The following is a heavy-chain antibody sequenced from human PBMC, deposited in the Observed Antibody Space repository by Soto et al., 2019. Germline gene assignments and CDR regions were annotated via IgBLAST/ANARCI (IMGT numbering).Heavy chain of an antibody. D-gene: IGHD3-3*01. V-gene: IGHV1-69*01. CDR3: ARKGASGSHSDY. CDR2: LIPIFGTA. CDR1: GGTFSSYA. J-gene: IGHJ4*02. Sequence: VQLVQYGAAVKKPGSSVKVSCKASGGTFSSYAISWVRQAPGQGLECMGGLIPIFGTANYAQKFQGRVKITADESTSTAYIGLSRRRAEDTNVYYCARKGASGSHSDYVGQGTLVTV.